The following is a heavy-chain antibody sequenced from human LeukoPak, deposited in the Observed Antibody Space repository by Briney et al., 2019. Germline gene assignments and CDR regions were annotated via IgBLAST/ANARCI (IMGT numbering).Heavy chain of an antibody. CDR2: IYYTGNT. D-gene: IGHD6-19*01. CDR1: GGSISSSSYY. Sequence: SETLSLTCTVSGGSISSSSYYWGWTRQPPGKGLEWIGSIYYTGNTYYNASLKSRVTISIDTSNNQISLRLISVTATDTAVYYCASQAGYSSGWWVYWGQGTLVTVSS. V-gene: IGHV4-39*01. CDR3: ASQAGYSSGWWVY. J-gene: IGHJ4*02.